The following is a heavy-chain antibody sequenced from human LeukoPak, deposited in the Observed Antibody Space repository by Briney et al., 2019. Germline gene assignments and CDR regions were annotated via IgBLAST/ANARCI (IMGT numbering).Heavy chain of an antibody. CDR1: GFTFSSYS. V-gene: IGHV3-48*01. CDR3: ARKRVLSAFDI. Sequence: GGSLRLSCAASGFTFSSYSMNWVRQAPGKGLEWVSYISSSSSTIYYADSVKGRFTISRDNAKNSLYLQMNSLRAEDTAVYYCARKRVLSAFDIWGQGTMVTVSS. J-gene: IGHJ3*02. CDR2: ISSSSSTI. D-gene: IGHD5-24*01.